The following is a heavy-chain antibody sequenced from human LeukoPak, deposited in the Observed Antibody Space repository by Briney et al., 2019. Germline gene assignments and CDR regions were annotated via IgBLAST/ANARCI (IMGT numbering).Heavy chain of an antibody. CDR2: ISGSGGST. V-gene: IGHV3-23*01. Sequence: GGPLRLSCAASGFTFSSYAMSWVRQAPGKGLEWVSAISGSGGSTYYADSVKGRFTISRDNSKNTLYLQMNSLRAEDTAIYYCAKSEGDSSGYYDAFDIWGQGTMVTVSS. CDR3: AKSEGDSSGYYDAFDI. J-gene: IGHJ3*02. D-gene: IGHD3-22*01. CDR1: GFTFSSYA.